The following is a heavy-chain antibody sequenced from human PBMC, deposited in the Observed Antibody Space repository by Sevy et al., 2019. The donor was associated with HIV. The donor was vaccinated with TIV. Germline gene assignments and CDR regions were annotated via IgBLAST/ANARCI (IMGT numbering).Heavy chain of an antibody. Sequence: GGSLRLSCAASGFTFSSYWMTWVRQAPGKGLEWVANIKQDMSEKYYADSVKGRFTISRDNARNSLYLQMESLRAEDTAVYYCAGGRYDSSGSFDAFDIWGQGTMVTVSS. CDR3: AGGRYDSSGSFDAFDI. D-gene: IGHD3-22*01. V-gene: IGHV3-7*04. CDR2: IKQDMSEK. J-gene: IGHJ3*02. CDR1: GFTFSSYW.